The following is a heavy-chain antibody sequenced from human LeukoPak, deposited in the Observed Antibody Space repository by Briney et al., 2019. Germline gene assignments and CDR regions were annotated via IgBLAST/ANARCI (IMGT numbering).Heavy chain of an antibody. J-gene: IGHJ4*02. CDR2: VNPASGGT. Sequence: ASVTVSCKASGYTLTGYYMHWVRQAPGQGLEWMGWVNPASGGTNYAQKFQGRVTMTRDTSINTAYMELSDLRSDDTAVYYCAGQKDPRPIDYWGQGTLITVSS. CDR3: AGQKDPRPIDY. V-gene: IGHV1-2*02. CDR1: GYTLTGYY.